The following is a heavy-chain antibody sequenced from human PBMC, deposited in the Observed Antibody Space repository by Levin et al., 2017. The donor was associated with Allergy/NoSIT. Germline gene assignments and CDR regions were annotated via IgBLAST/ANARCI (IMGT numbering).Heavy chain of an antibody. D-gene: IGHD6-19*01. CDR2: IINSGVGT. CDR1: GFTFNNYA. CDR3: AKDAIRGSDQPYYFDY. J-gene: IGHJ4*02. Sequence: GASVKVSCAASGFTFNNYAMSWVRQAPGKGLEWVSAIINSGVGTYYADSVKGRFTISRDNSKNTMYLQMNSVRAEDTAVYFCAKDAIRGSDQPYYFDYWGQGTLVTASS. V-gene: IGHV3-23*01.